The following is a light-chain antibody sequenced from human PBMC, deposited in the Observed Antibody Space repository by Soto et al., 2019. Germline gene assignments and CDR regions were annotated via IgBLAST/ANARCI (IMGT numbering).Light chain of an antibody. Sequence: IGRAQSPTTPFLPPREGATPSWRASQSVSSKLAWYQQKPGQAPRLLIYDASTRATGIPARFSGSGSGTEFTLTISSLQSEDFAVYYCQLFTNLPRTFGQGTKVDIK. CDR2: DAS. V-gene: IGKV3-15*01. CDR3: QLFTNLPRT. J-gene: IGKJ1*01. CDR1: QSVSSK.